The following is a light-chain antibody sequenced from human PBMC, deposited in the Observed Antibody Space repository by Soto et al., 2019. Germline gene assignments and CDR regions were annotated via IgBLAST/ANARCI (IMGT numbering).Light chain of an antibody. J-gene: IGKJ2*01. CDR1: QSIANF. Sequence: DIQMTQSPSSLSASVGDRVTITCRASQSIANFLNWYQQKPGKAPQLLVYAAISLKSGVPSRFSGSGSGTDFNLTISSLQPDDFATYYCQQSYNVPRTFGQGTNVEIK. CDR2: AAI. V-gene: IGKV1-39*01. CDR3: QQSYNVPRT.